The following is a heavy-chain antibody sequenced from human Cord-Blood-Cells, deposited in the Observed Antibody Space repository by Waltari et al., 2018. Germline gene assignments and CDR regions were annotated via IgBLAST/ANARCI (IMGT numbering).Heavy chain of an antibody. CDR3: ARAVVATIDY. CDR2: IYTSGST. V-gene: IGHV4-61*09. CDR1: AGPIRRCSYS. J-gene: IGHJ4*02. D-gene: IGHD5-12*01. Sequence: QVQLQESGPGLVKPSQTLSLTCTVPAGPIRRCSYSWSWIRQPAGKGLEWIGYIYTSGSTNYNPSLKSRVTISVDTSKNQFSLKLSSVTAADTAVYYCARAVVATIDYWGQGTLVTVSS.